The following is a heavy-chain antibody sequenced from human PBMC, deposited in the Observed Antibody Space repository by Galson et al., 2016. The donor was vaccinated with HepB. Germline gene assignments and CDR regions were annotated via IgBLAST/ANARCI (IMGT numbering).Heavy chain of an antibody. CDR3: ARGMTLFGFFDY. CDR1: GFTFNTYS. D-gene: IGHD3-16*01. V-gene: IGHV3-48*04. Sequence: SLRLSCAASGFTFNTYSMNWVRQAPGKGLEWLSHISSSSSTIYYADSVKGRFIISRDNSKNTLYLQMNSLRAEDTAVYYCARGMTLFGFFDYWGQGTLVTVSS. J-gene: IGHJ4*02. CDR2: ISSSSSTI.